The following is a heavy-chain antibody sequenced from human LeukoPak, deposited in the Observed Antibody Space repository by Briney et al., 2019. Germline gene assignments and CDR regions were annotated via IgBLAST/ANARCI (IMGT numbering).Heavy chain of an antibody. CDR2: INHSGST. V-gene: IGHV4-34*01. D-gene: IGHD3-10*01. CDR1: GGSFSGYY. CDR3: ARGRGSGRPYNYYYYMDV. Sequence: PSETLSLTCAVYGGSFSGYYWSWLRQPPGKGLEWIGEINHSGSTNYNPSLKSRVTISVDTSKNQFSLKLSSVTAADTAVYYCARGRGSGRPYNYYYYMDVWGKGTTVTVSS. J-gene: IGHJ6*03.